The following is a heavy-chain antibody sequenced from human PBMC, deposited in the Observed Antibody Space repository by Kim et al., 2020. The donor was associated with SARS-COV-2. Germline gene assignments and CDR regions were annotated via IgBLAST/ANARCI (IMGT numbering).Heavy chain of an antibody. V-gene: IGHV4-59*08. CDR2: IYYSGSS. Sequence: SETLSLTCTVSGGSISSNYWSWIRQPPGKGLEWIGYIYYSGSSNYNPSLKSRVTISVDTSKNQFSLKLSSVTAADTAVYYCASWTSRPHGENWFDPWGQGTLVTVSS. CDR3: ASWTSRPHGENWFDP. D-gene: IGHD3-3*01. J-gene: IGHJ5*02. CDR1: GGSISSNY.